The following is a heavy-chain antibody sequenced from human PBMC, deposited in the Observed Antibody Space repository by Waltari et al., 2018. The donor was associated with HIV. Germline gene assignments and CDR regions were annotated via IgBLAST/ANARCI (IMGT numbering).Heavy chain of an antibody. Sequence: QVQLQESGPGLVKPSGTLSLTCAVSGGSISSSNWWSWVRQPPGKGLEWIGEIYHSGSTNYNPSLKSRVTISVDKSKNQFSLKLSSVTAADTAVYYCARDWARIVGATANGMDVWGQGTTVTVSS. CDR3: ARDWARIVGATANGMDV. V-gene: IGHV4-4*02. J-gene: IGHJ6*02. CDR2: IYHSGST. CDR1: GGSISSSNW. D-gene: IGHD1-26*01.